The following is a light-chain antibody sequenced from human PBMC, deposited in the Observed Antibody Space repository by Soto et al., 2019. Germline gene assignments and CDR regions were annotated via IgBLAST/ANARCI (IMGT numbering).Light chain of an antibody. CDR3: QNYNDWPWT. V-gene: IGKV3-15*01. CDR2: GAS. J-gene: IGKJ1*01. CDR1: QSVSTN. Sequence: EIVMTQSPATLSVSPGERVTLSCRASQSVSTNLAWYQQKPGQAPRLLIYGASTRATGIPARFSGSGSGTEFTLTISSLQSEDFAVYYCQNYNDWPWTFGQGTKVEIK.